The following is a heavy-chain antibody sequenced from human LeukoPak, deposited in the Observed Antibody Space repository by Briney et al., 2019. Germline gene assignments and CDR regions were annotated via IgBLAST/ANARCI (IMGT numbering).Heavy chain of an antibody. V-gene: IGHV3-30*02. CDR1: GFTFSSYG. J-gene: IGHJ4*02. D-gene: IGHD4-23*01. CDR3: ARDRGKDYFGD. CDR2: VRNDGFDT. Sequence: GGSLRLSCAASGFTFSSYGMHWVRQAADKGLEWVAFVRNDGFDTYHSNSVKGRFSISRDDSKNTVYLQMNSLRAEDTALYYCARDRGKDYFGDWGQGTQVTVSS.